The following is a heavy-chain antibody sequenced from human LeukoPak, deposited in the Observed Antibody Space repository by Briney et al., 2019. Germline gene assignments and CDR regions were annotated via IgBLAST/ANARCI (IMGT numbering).Heavy chain of an antibody. CDR2: ISGSGGST. V-gene: IGHV3-23*01. CDR1: GFTFSSYA. J-gene: IGHJ6*02. CDR3: AKDPDIVVVPAAPYGMDV. Sequence: PGGSLRLSCAASGFTFSSYAMSWVRQAPGKGLEWVSAISGSGGSTYYADSVKGRFTISRDNSKNTLYLQMNSLRAEDTAVYYCAKDPDIVVVPAAPYGMDVWGQGTTVTASS. D-gene: IGHD2-2*01.